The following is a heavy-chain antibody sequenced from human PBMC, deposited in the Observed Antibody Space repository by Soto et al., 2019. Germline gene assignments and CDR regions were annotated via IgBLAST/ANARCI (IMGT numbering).Heavy chain of an antibody. CDR3: ASHSGSSPEGRYCYGMDV. CDR1: GGTFSSYA. CDR2: IIPIFGTA. D-gene: IGHD1-26*01. J-gene: IGHJ6*02. Sequence: QVQLVQSGAEVKKPGSSVKVSCKASGGTFSSYAISWVRQAPGQGLEWMGGIIPIFGTADYAPKFQGRVTLTADEPTRPAYVEPSSLKSEATAVYYCASHSGSSPEGRYCYGMDVWGQGATVTVSS. V-gene: IGHV1-69*12.